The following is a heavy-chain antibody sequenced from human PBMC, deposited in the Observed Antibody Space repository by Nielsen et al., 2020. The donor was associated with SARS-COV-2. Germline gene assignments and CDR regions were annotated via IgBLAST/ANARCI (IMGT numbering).Heavy chain of an antibody. CDR2: IYYSGST. Sequence: SETLSLTCTVSGGSISSYYWSWIRQPPGKGLEWIGYIYYSGSTNYNPSLKSRVTISVDTSKNQFSLKLSSVTAADTAVYYCARLSYYYDSSGYSLGAAFDIWGQGTMVTVSS. D-gene: IGHD3-22*01. J-gene: IGHJ3*02. V-gene: IGHV4-59*08. CDR1: GGSISSYY. CDR3: ARLSYYYDSSGYSLGAAFDI.